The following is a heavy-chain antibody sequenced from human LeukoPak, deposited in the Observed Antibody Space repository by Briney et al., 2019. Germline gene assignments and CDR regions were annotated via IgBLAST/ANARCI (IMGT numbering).Heavy chain of an antibody. D-gene: IGHD4-11*01. CDR1: GGSISSYY. CDR2: IYYSGST. CDR3: AREPDDYSNYAQRRVGWFDP. Sequence: PSETLSLTCTVSGGSISSYYWSWIRQPPGKGLEWIGYIYYSGSTNYNPSLKSRVTISVDTSKNQFSLKMSSVTAADTAVYYCAREPDDYSNYAQRRVGWFDPWGQGTLVTVSS. V-gene: IGHV4-59*01. J-gene: IGHJ5*02.